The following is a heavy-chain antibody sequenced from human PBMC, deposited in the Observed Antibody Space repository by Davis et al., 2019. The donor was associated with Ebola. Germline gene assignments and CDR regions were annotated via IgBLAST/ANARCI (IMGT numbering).Heavy chain of an antibody. J-gene: IGHJ5*02. D-gene: IGHD1-26*01. CDR2: INAGNGNT. Sequence: ASVKVSCKASGYTFTSYAMHWVRQAPGQRLEWMGWINAGNGNTKYSQKFQGRVTITRDTSASTAYMELSSLRSEDTAVYYCARDWGVGATTLRRYNWFDPWGQGTLVTVSS. CDR3: ARDWGVGATTLRRYNWFDP. CDR1: GYTFTSYA. V-gene: IGHV1-3*01.